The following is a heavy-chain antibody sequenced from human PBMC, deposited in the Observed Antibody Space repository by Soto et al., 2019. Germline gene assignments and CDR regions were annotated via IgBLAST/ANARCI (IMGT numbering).Heavy chain of an antibody. J-gene: IGHJ4*02. V-gene: IGHV3-23*04. D-gene: IGHD6-19*01. CDR1: GFTFSGYA. Sequence: EVQLVESGGGLVQPGGSLRLSCAASGFTFSGYAMSWVRQAPGKGLEWVSSITGSSGNTHYADFVKGQFTISRNNSKNPLYLQMIYLRAEDMAVYYCAKRVSGWYFADFWGQGTLVTVSS. CDR3: AKRVSGWYFADF. CDR2: ITGSSGNT.